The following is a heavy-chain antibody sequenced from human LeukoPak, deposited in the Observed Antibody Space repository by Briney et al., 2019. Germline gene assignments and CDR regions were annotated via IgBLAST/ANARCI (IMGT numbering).Heavy chain of an antibody. CDR3: AREESPFLYDILTGYQDY. Sequence: SETLSLTCTVSGDSISSYYWSWIRQPPGKGLEWIGYIYYSGSTNYNPSLKSRVTISVDTSKNQFSLKLTSVTAADTAVYYCAREESPFLYDILTGYQDYWGQGTLVTVSS. D-gene: IGHD3-9*01. J-gene: IGHJ4*02. V-gene: IGHV4-59*01. CDR1: GDSISSYY. CDR2: IYYSGST.